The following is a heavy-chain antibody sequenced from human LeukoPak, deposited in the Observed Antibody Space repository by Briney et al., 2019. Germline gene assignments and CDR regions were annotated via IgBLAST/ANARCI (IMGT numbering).Heavy chain of an antibody. V-gene: IGHV3-48*01. Sequence: GGSLRLSCVASGFNFSDYYMNCIRQSPGKGLEWISYMSSRSGIIYYVDSVKGRFTTSRDNAKNSLYLQMNSLRAEDTAVYYCARDIGWVRAEIDHWGQGTLVTDSS. J-gene: IGHJ4*02. D-gene: IGHD5-24*01. CDR3: ARDIGWVRAEIDH. CDR1: GFNFSDYY. CDR2: MSSRSGII.